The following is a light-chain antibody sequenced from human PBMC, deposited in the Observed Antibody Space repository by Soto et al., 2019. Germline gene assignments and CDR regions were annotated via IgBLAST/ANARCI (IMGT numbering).Light chain of an antibody. V-gene: IGKV3-20*01. CDR1: QSVSSTY. CDR3: QQYARSPPT. J-gene: IGKJ4*01. CDR2: GAS. Sequence: EIVLTQSPGTLSLSPGEIATLSCRASQSVSSTYLAWYQQKPGQAPGLLLYGASNRASGIPDRFAGSGSGTDFTLTISRLEPEDFPVYYCQQYARSPPTMGGGKRVDIX.